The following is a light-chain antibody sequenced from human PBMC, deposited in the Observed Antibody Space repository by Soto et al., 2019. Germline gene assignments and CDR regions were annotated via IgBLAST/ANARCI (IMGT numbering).Light chain of an antibody. V-gene: IGKV3-20*01. CDR3: QQYYSAPFT. Sequence: EIVLTQSPGTLSLSPGERATLSCRASQTVRNNYLAWYQQKPGQAPRLFIYGAFNRATGIPNRFSGSGSGTDFTLTISSLQAEDVAVYYCQQYYSAPFTFGGGTKVDIK. CDR1: QTVRNNY. CDR2: GAF. J-gene: IGKJ4*01.